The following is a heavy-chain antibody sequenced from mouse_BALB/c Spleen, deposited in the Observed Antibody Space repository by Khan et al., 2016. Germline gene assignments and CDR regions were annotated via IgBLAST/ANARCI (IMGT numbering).Heavy chain of an antibody. D-gene: IGHD2-14*01. CDR3: ARGKYDGVAY. CDR1: GYTFTNYG. J-gene: IGHJ3*01. V-gene: IGHV9-3-1*01. CDR2: INTYTGEP. Sequence: LVESGPELKKPGETVKISCKASGYTFTNYGMNWVKQAPGKGLKWMGWINTYTGEPTYADDFKGRFAFSLETSASTAYLQINNLKNEDTATXFCARGKYDGVAYWGQGTLVTVSA.